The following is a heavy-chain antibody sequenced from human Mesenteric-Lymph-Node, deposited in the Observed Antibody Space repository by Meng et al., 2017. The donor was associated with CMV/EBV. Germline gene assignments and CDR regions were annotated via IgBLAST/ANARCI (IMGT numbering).Heavy chain of an antibody. V-gene: IGHV4-39*07. CDR2: FFYNGST. CDR1: GGSISRNTYH. Sequence: SETLSLTCSVSGGSISRNTYHWGWIRQPPGKGLEWIGSFFYNGSTYNSPSHKSRVTISVDTSKNQFSLKLSCVTAADTAVYYCARVAGAPPKSYYHYQNDMDVWGQGTTVTVSS. J-gene: IGHJ6*02. D-gene: IGHD3-16*01. CDR3: ARVAGAPPKSYYHYQNDMDV.